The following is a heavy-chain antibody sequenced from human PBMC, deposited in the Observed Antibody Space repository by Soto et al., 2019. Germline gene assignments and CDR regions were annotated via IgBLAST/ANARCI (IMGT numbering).Heavy chain of an antibody. CDR3: ARDKRIVVVPAAIPGGWFVP. Sequence: QVQLVQSGAEVKKPGSSVKVSCKASGGTFSSYAISWVRQAPGQGLEWMGGIIPIFGTANYAQKVQGRVTITADESTSTAYRELSSLRSEDTAVYYCARDKRIVVVPAAIPGGWFVPWGQGTLVTVSS. CDR2: IIPIFGTA. J-gene: IGHJ5*02. CDR1: GGTFSSYA. V-gene: IGHV1-69*01. D-gene: IGHD2-2*02.